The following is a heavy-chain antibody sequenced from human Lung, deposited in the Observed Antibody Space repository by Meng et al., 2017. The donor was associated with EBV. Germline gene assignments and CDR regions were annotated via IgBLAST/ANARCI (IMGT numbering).Heavy chain of an antibody. CDR1: GGSVDSGAYS. V-gene: IGHV4-31*03. D-gene: IGHD6-19*01. Sequence: HVQLQDSGPGLVKPPQTLPLTGTVSGGSVDSGAYSWSWLRTRPGKGLEWIGYIYYSGSTFYTPSLKSRATLSVDTSKNQFSLKLNPVTAADTAVYYCAGLRLVWMFDYWGQGALVTVSS. J-gene: IGHJ4*02. CDR2: IYYSGST. CDR3: AGLRLVWMFDY.